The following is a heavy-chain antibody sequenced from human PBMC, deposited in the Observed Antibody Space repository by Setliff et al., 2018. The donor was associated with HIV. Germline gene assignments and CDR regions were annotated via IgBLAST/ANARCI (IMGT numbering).Heavy chain of an antibody. CDR1: GYSFTSYW. CDR2: IYPGDSDT. D-gene: IGHD3-9*01. J-gene: IGHJ6*02. Sequence: PGESLKISCKGSGYSFTSYWIGWVRQMPGKGLEWMGIIYPGDSDTRYSPSFQGQVAISADKSISTAYLQMNSLRAEDTAVYFCARGGRLQYFDWPSYALDVWGQGTTVTVSS. V-gene: IGHV5-51*01. CDR3: ARGGRLQYFDWPSYALDV.